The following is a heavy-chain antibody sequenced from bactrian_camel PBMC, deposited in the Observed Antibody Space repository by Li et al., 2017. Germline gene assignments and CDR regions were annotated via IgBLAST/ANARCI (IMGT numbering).Heavy chain of an antibody. J-gene: IGHJ6*01. V-gene: IGHV3S1*01. D-gene: IGHD2*01. CDR1: GYTYNRNC. CDR2: IATGSGNT. Sequence: HVQLVESGGGSVQAGGSLRLSCAASGYTYNRNCMAWFRQAPGKEREGVARIATGSGNTYYADTVKGRFTISKDSTTADTLYLDMNNLLPEDTAVYYCAAHLGRACTLHSADFRFWGQGTQVTVS. CDR3: AAHLGRACTLHSADFRF.